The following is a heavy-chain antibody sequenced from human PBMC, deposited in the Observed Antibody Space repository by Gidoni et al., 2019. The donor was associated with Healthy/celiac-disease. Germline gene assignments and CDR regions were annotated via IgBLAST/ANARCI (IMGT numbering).Heavy chain of an antibody. CDR3: ASLSGDTYYYDSSGYYIDV. D-gene: IGHD3-22*01. J-gene: IGHJ6*03. CDR1: GGPFSSYA. V-gene: IGHV1-69*06. Sequence: QVQLVQSGAVVKNPGSSVKVVCKASGGPFSSYAVSWVRQAPGQGLEWMGGIIPIFGTANYAKKFQGRVTITADKSTSTAYMELSSLRSEDTAVYYCASLSGDTYYYDSSGYYIDVWGKGTTVTVSS. CDR2: IIPIFGTA.